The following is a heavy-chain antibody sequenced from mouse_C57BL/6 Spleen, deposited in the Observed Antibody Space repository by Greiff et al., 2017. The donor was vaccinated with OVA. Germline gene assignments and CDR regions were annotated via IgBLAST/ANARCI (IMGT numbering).Heavy chain of an antibody. CDR1: GYTFTDYE. CDR2: IDPANGGT. J-gene: IGHJ3*01. D-gene: IGHD1-1*01. CDR3: TRERVLRAWFAY. V-gene: IGHV1-15*01. Sequence: QVQLRQSGAELVRPGASVTLSCKASGYTFTDYEMHWVKQTPVHGLEWIGAIDPANGGTAYNQKFKGKAILTADKSSSTAYMELRSLTSEDSAVYYCTRERVLRAWFAYWGQGTLVTVSA.